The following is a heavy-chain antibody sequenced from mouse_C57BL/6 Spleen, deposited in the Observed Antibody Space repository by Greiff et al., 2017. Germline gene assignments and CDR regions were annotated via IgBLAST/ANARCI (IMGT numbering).Heavy chain of an antibody. CDR2: ISPGSGST. CDR3: ARYGNYYGNYVGYFDV. D-gene: IGHD2-1*01. J-gene: IGHJ1*03. V-gene: IGHV1-55*01. Sequence: VQLQQPGAELVKPGASVKMSCKASGYTFTSYWITWVKQRPGQGLEWIGDISPGSGSTNYNEKFKSKATLTVDTSSSTAYMQLSSLTSEDSAVYYCARYGNYYGNYVGYFDVWGTGTTVTVSS. CDR1: GYTFTSYW.